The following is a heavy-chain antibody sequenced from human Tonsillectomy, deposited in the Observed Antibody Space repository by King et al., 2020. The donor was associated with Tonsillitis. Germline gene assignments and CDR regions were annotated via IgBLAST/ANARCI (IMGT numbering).Heavy chain of an antibody. CDR2: ISNISSYI. J-gene: IGHJ6*02. CDR3: ARGSSGMDV. D-gene: IGHD3-10*01. CDR1: GFIFSSYN. Sequence: VQLVESGGGLVKPGGSLRLSCAASGFIFSSYNMKWVRQAPGKGLEWVSSISNISSYIYYADSVKGRFTISRDNAKNSLYLQMNSLRAEDTAVDYCARGSSGMDVWGQGTTVTVSS. V-gene: IGHV3-21*01.